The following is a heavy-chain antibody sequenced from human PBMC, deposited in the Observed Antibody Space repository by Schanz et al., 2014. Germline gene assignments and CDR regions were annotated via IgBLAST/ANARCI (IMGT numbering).Heavy chain of an antibody. Sequence: QVQLVQSGSGLKKPGASVKVSCKASGYSFAMYDMNWVRQAAGQVLECMGWINLNNADPTYAQSFTGRFVDTLDASVTTAYLDISSLKSEDTAVYYCAISYSAYSHFDYWGQGARVTGSS. V-gene: IGHV7-4-1*02. CDR3: AISYSAYSHFDY. CDR2: INLNNADP. CDR1: GYSFAMYD. J-gene: IGHJ4*02. D-gene: IGHD5-12*01.